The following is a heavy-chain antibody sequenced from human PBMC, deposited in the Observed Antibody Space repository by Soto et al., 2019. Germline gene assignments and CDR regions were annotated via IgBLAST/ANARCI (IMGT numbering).Heavy chain of an antibody. D-gene: IGHD5-12*01. J-gene: IGHJ6*02. CDR3: ASDPGEMATIPLMSMDV. V-gene: IGHV3-48*02. Sequence: GGSLRLSCAASGFTFSSYSMNWVRQAPGTGPEWVSYIISSSSTIYYADSVKGRFTISRDNAKNSLYLQMNSLRNDDTAELYCASDPGEMATIPLMSMDVGCQGTTVTAS. CDR2: IISSSSTI. CDR1: GFTFSSYS.